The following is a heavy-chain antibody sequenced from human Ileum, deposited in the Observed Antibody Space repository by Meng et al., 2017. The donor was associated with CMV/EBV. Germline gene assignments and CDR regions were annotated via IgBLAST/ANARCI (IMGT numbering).Heavy chain of an antibody. D-gene: IGHD6-19*01. CDR2: INPNSGVT. CDR3: ARDFNSLAVTAANWFDP. CDR1: GYIFTGYY. J-gene: IGHJ5*02. V-gene: IGHV1-2*02. Sequence: VQRVQYGAVVKQPGASVKVSCKTSGYIFTGYYMHWVRQAPGQSPEWMGWINPNSGVTNYPQKFEDRVTMTRDTSFSTAYMELSRLTSDDTAVYYCARDFNSLAVTAANWFDPWGQGTLVTVSS.